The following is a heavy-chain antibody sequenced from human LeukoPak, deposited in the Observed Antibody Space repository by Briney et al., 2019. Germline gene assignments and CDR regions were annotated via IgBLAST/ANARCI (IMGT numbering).Heavy chain of an antibody. J-gene: IGHJ2*01. CDR2: ISAYNGNT. Sequence: GASVKVSCKASGCTFTSYGISWVRQAPGQGLEWMGWISAYNGNTNYAQKLQGRVTMTTDTSTSTAYMELRSLRSDDTAVYYCARPRRDGYNLGWYFDLWGRGTLVTVSS. D-gene: IGHD5-24*01. CDR1: GCTFTSYG. V-gene: IGHV1-18*01. CDR3: ARPRRDGYNLGWYFDL.